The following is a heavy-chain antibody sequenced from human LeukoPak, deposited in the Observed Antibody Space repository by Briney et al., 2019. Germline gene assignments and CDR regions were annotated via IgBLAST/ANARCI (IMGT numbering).Heavy chain of an antibody. CDR1: GFTFSSYW. CDR3: AREEVAYYYYYMDV. Sequence: TGGSLRLSCAASGFTFSSYWMGWVRQAPGKGLEWVANIKQDGSEKYYVDSVKGRFTISRDNAKNSLYLQMNSLRAEDTAVYYCAREEVAYYYYYMDVWGKGTTVTVSS. J-gene: IGHJ6*03. V-gene: IGHV3-7*01. D-gene: IGHD2-15*01. CDR2: IKQDGSEK.